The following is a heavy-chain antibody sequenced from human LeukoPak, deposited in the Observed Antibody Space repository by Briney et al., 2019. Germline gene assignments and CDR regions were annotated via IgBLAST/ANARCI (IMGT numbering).Heavy chain of an antibody. CDR1: GGSFSGYY. J-gene: IGHJ6*03. CDR3: ARVRVSSPIYYYYYMDV. CDR2: INLSGST. Sequence: SETLSLTCAVYGGSFSGYYWSWIRQPPGKGLEWIGEINLSGSTNYNPSLKSRVTISVDTSKNQFSLKLSSVTAADTAVYYCARVRVSSPIYYYYYMDVWGKGTTVTISS. D-gene: IGHD6-13*01. V-gene: IGHV4-34*01.